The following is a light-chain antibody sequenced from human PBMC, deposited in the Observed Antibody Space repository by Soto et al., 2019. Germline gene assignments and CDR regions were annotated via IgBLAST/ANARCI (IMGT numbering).Light chain of an antibody. J-gene: IGKJ1*01. CDR3: QQYGSSGT. CDR2: GAS. CDR1: QSVNIY. Sequence: EIVLTQSPATLSLSPGERATLSCRASQSVNIYLVWYQQKPGQAPRLLIYGASNRATGIPDRFSGSGSGTDFTLTISRLEPEDFAVYYCQQYGSSGTFGQGTKVDIK. V-gene: IGKV3-20*01.